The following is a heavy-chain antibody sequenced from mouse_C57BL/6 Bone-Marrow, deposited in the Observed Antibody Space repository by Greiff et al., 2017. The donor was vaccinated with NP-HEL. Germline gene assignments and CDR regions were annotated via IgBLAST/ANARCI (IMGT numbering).Heavy chain of an antibody. CDR2: IYPGDGDT. CDR3: ARPVTTVVPFAY. Sequence: QVQLQQSGPELVKPGASVKISCKASGYAFSSSWMNWVKQRPGKGLEWIGRIYPGDGDTNYNGKFKGKATLPADKSTSTASMQLSSLTSEESAVYFCARPVTTVVPFAYWGQGTLVTVSA. D-gene: IGHD1-1*01. CDR1: GYAFSSSW. J-gene: IGHJ3*01. V-gene: IGHV1-82*01.